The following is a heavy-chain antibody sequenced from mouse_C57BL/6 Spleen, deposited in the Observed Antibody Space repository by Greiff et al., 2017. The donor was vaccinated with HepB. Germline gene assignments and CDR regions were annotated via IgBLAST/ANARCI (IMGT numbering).Heavy chain of an antibody. CDR1: GFTFSDYG. Sequence: EVKVEESGGGLVKPGGSLKLSCAASGFTFSDYGMHWVRQAPEKGLEWVAYISSGSSTIYYADTVKGRFTISRDNAKNTLFLQMTSLRSEDTAMYYCVCPFAYWGQGTLVTVSA. CDR3: VCPFAY. V-gene: IGHV5-17*01. CDR2: ISSGSSTI. J-gene: IGHJ3*01.